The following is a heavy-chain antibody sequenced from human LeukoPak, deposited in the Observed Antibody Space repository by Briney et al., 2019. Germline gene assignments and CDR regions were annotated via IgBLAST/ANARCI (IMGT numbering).Heavy chain of an antibody. Sequence: GGSLRLSCAASGFTFSSYAMSWVRQAPGKGLEWVSAISGSGGSTYYADSVKGRFTISRDNSKNTLYLQMNSLRAEDTAVYYCAKSPRSSGYLSIDYWGQGTLVTVSS. V-gene: IGHV3-23*01. J-gene: IGHJ4*02. CDR3: AKSPRSSGYLSIDY. CDR1: GFTFSSYA. CDR2: ISGSGGST. D-gene: IGHD3-22*01.